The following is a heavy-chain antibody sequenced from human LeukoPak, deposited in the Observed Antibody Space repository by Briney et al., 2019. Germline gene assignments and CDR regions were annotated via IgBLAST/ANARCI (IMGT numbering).Heavy chain of an antibody. V-gene: IGHV1-8*01. CDR1: GYTFISYD. CDR2: MNPNSGNT. D-gene: IGHD2-8*02. CDR3: ARGRAGSGYYYGTDV. J-gene: IGHJ6*02. Sequence: ASVKVSCKASGYTFISYDINWVRQATGQGLEWMGWMNPNSGNTDYAEKFQGRVTMTSNTSISTAYMELSSLRSDDTAVYHCARGRAGSGYYYGTDVWGQGTTVTVSS.